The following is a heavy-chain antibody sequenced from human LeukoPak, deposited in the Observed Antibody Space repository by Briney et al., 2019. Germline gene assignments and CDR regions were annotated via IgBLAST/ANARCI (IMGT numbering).Heavy chain of an antibody. CDR2: ISSSSSYI. CDR3: ASIMGATTLDY. V-gene: IGHV3-21*01. J-gene: IGHJ4*02. Sequence: GGSLRLSCAASGFTFSSYSMNWVRQAPGKGLEWVSSISSSSSYIYYADSVKGRFTISRDNAKNSLYLQMNSLRAEDAAVYYCASIMGATTLDYWGQGTLVTVSS. CDR1: GFTFSSYS. D-gene: IGHD1-26*01.